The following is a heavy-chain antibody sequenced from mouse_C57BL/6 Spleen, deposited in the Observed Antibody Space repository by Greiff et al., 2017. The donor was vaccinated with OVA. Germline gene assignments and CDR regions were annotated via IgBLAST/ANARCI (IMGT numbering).Heavy chain of an antibody. J-gene: IGHJ4*01. CDR3: AIITTVGYAMDY. CDR1: GYAFSSSW. D-gene: IGHD1-1*01. CDR2: IYPGDGDT. V-gene: IGHV1-82*01. Sequence: LVESGPELVKPGASVKISCKASGYAFSSSWMNWVKQRPGKGLEWIGRIYPGDGDTNYNGKFKGKATLTADKSSSTAYMQLSSLTSEDSAVYFCAIITTVGYAMDYWGQGTSVTVSS.